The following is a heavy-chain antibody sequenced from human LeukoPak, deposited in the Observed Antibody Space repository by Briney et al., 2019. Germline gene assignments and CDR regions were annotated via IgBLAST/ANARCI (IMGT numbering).Heavy chain of an antibody. CDR2: INPSRNT. CDR1: GRSCSGYY. CDR3: ARRYDFWSGYPPPLDY. V-gene: IGHV4-34*01. D-gene: IGHD3-3*01. J-gene: IGHJ4*02. Sequence: SETLSLTCAVFGRSCSGYYWNWIRQPPGKGLEWIGQINPSRNTNYNPSLKSRVTISVDTSKKQFSLKLSSVTAADTAVYYCARRYDFWSGYPPPLDYWGQGTLVTVSS.